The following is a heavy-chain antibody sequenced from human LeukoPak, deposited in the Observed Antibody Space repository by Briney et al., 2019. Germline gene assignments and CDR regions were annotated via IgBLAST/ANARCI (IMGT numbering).Heavy chain of an antibody. J-gene: IGHJ4*02. CDR3: AREILAPGKTHDY. CDR2: ISSSSSTI. V-gene: IGHV3-48*03. Sequence: QSGGSLRLSCAASGFTFSSYEMNWVRQAPGKGLEWVSYISSSSSTIYYADSVKGRFTISRDNAKNTLFLQINSLRAEDTAVYYCAREILAPGKTHDYWGQGTLVTVSS. CDR1: GFTFSSYE.